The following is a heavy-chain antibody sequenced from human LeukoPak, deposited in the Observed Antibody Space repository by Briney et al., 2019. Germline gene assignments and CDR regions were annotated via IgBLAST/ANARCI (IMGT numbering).Heavy chain of an antibody. J-gene: IGHJ4*02. CDR1: GFTFSSYA. V-gene: IGHV3-23*01. CDR2: ISGSGGST. Sequence: GSLRLSCAASGFTFSSYAMSWVRQAPGKGLEWVSAISGSGGSTYYADSVKGRFTISRDNSKNTLYLQMNSLRAEDTGVYYCANLRDIVATMGYWGQGTLVTVSS. D-gene: IGHD5-12*01. CDR3: ANLRDIVATMGY.